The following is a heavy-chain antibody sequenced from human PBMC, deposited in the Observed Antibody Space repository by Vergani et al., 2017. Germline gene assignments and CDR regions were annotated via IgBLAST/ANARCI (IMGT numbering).Heavy chain of an antibody. CDR3: ASWALDCSSTSCYSYYYYYYMDV. Sequence: EVQLVESGGGLVQPGGSLRLSCAASGFTFSSYEMNWVRQAPGKGLEWVSYISSSGSTIYYADSVKGRFTISRDNAKNSLYLQMNSLRAEDTAVYYCASWALDCSSTSCYSYYYYYYMDVWGKGTTVTVSS. V-gene: IGHV3-48*03. J-gene: IGHJ6*03. CDR2: ISSSGSTI. D-gene: IGHD2-2*01. CDR1: GFTFSSYE.